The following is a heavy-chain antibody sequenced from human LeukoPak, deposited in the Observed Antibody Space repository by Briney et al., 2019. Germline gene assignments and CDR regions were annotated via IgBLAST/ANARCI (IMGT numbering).Heavy chain of an antibody. V-gene: IGHV1-24*01. Sequence: GASVKVSCKVSGYTLTELSMHWVRQAPGKGLEWMGGFDPGDGETIYAQKFQGRVTMTEDTSTDTAYMELSSLRSEDTAVYYCATDLSGQRWELLRTFDIWGQGTMVTVSS. CDR1: GYTLTELS. CDR3: ATDLSGQRWELLRTFDI. J-gene: IGHJ3*02. D-gene: IGHD1-26*01. CDR2: FDPGDGET.